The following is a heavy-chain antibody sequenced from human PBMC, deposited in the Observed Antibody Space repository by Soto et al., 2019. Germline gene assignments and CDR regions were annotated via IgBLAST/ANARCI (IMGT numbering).Heavy chain of an antibody. D-gene: IGHD1-26*01. J-gene: IGHJ6*02. CDR2: IWYDGSNK. V-gene: IGHV3-33*01. CDR1: GFTFSTYG. Sequence: QVQLVESGGGVVQPGRSLRLSCTASGFTFSTYGMHWVRQAPGKGLEWVTVIWYDGSNKYYADSVKGRFTISRDNSKNTQSLQMNSLRADDTGVYYCARGGVSGCFFVGYYYYTVDVWGQGTAVTVSS. CDR3: ARGGVSGCFFVGYYYYTVDV.